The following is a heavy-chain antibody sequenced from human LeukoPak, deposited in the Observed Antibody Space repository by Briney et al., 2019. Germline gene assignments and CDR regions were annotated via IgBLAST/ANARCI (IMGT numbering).Heavy chain of an antibody. D-gene: IGHD3-16*01. V-gene: IGHV3-23*01. J-gene: IGHJ4*02. CDR3: APMAIGGYDYVWGSYPSYYFDY. Sequence: PGGSLRLSCAASGFTFSSYAMSWVRQAPGKGLEWVSAISGSGGSTYYADSVKGRFTISRDNSKNTLYPQMNSLRAEDTAVYYCAPMAIGGYDYVWGSYPSYYFDYWGQGTLVTVSS. CDR2: ISGSGGST. CDR1: GFTFSSYA.